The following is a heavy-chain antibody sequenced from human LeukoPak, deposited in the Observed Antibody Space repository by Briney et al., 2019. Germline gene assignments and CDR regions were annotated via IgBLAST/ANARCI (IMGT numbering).Heavy chain of an antibody. Sequence: SETLSLTCSVSGDTISTSDHYWGWIRQPPGKGLEWIGSIYYTGNTYYNPSLKSRVTISVDTSKNQFSLKLSSVTAADTAVYYCARWARYSSSWYDAFDIWGQGTMVTVSS. V-gene: IGHV4-39*01. D-gene: IGHD6-13*01. J-gene: IGHJ3*02. CDR3: ARWARYSSSWYDAFDI. CDR1: GDTISTSDHY. CDR2: IYYTGNT.